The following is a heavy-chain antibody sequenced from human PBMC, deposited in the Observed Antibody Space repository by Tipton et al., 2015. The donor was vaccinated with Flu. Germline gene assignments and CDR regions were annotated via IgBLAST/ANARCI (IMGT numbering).Heavy chain of an antibody. V-gene: IGHV4-39*07. CDR3: AGDTIFGVAH. Sequence: TLSLTCTVSGCSISSSSYYWGWIRQPPGKGLEWIGSIYYSGSTYYNPSLKSRVTISVDTSKNQFSLQLSSVTAADTAVYYCAGDTIFGVAHWGQGTLVTVSS. CDR1: GCSISSSSYY. J-gene: IGHJ4*02. CDR2: IYYSGST. D-gene: IGHD3-3*01.